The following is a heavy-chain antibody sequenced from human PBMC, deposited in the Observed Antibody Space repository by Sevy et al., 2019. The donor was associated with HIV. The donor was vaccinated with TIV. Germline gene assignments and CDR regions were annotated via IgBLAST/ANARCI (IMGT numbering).Heavy chain of an antibody. CDR2: ISRSSSYI. Sequence: GESLKISCADSGFTFSGYSMNWVRQAPGKGLEWVSSISRSSSYIYYADSVKGRFTISRDNAKNSLYLQMDSLRAEDTAIYYCVRGSAVTGYFDYWGQGTLVTVSS. D-gene: IGHD3-9*01. J-gene: IGHJ4*02. CDR3: VRGSAVTGYFDY. V-gene: IGHV3-21*01. CDR1: GFTFSGYS.